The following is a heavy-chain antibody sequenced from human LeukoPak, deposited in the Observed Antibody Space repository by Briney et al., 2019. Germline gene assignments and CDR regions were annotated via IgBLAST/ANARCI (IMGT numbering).Heavy chain of an antibody. CDR3: ARATPRYMVLRYDLGDY. CDR1: GYTFTSYG. CDR2: ISAYNGNT. V-gene: IGHV1-18*01. D-gene: IGHD3-9*01. J-gene: IGHJ4*02. Sequence: ASVKVSCKASGYTFTSYGISWVRQAPGQGLEWMGWISAYNGNTNYAQKLQGRVTMTTDTSTSTAYMELRSLRSDDTAVYYCARATPRYMVLRYDLGDYWGQGTLVTVSS.